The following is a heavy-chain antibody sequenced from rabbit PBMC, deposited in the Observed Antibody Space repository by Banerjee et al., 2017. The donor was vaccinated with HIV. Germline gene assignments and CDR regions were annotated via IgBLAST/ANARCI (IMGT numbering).Heavy chain of an antibody. Sequence: QEQLEESGGGLVQPEGSLTLTCKASGIDFSSYWSCWVRQAPGKGLEWIACIYVGSGDTAYANWAKGRFTISKTSSTTVTLQMTSLTAADTATYFCARWWGDHTGFNLWGPGTLVTVS. J-gene: IGHJ4*01. CDR2: IYVGSGDT. CDR1: GIDFSSYW. V-gene: IGHV1S45*01. D-gene: IGHD4-1*01. CDR3: ARWWGDHTGFNL.